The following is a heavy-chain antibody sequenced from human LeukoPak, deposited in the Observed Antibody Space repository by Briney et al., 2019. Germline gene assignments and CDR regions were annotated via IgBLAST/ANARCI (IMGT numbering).Heavy chain of an antibody. CDR3: ARSRGVAVLMGIDS. V-gene: IGHV1-18*01. CDR1: GHTLTTYG. J-gene: IGHJ4*02. CDR2: ISGYSGKT. D-gene: IGHD6-19*01. Sequence: ASVNVSCKASGHTLTTYGITWVRQAPGQGLGWMGWISGYSGKTIHAQHFQDRLTVTIDASSTTAYMELRSLRSDDTAMYYCARSRGVAVLMGIDSWGQGTLVAVSS.